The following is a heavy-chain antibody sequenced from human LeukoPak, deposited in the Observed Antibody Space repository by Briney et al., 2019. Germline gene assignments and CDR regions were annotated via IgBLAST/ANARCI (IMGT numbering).Heavy chain of an antibody. CDR2: IKSDGSST. V-gene: IGHV3-74*01. J-gene: IGHJ5*02. CDR3: ARDNNSWFDP. Sequence: GGSLRLSCAASGFTFSSYWIRWVRQAPGKGLVWVSRIKSDGSSTSYADSVQGRFTISRDNAKNTLYLQMNSLRAEDTAVYYCARDNNSWFDPWGQGTLVTVSS. CDR1: GFTFSSYW.